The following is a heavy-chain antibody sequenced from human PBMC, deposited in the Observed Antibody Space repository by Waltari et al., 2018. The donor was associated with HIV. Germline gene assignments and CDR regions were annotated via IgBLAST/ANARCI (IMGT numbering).Heavy chain of an antibody. CDR2: ISSSSSYI. D-gene: IGHD1-1*01. CDR1: GFNFSSYS. Sequence: EVQLVESGGGLVTPGGSLRVSCAASGFNFSSYSMNWVRQAPGKGLEWVSSISSSSSYIYYADSVKGRFTISRDNAKNSLYLQMNSLRAADTAVYYCARGLERRDYWGQGTLVTVSS. V-gene: IGHV3-21*01. J-gene: IGHJ4*02. CDR3: ARGLERRDY.